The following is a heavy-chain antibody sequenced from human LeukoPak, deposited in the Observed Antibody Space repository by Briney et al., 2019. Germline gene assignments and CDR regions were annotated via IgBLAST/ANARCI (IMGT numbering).Heavy chain of an antibody. Sequence: PGRSLRLSCAASGFTFSSYAMHWVRQAPGKGLEWVAVISYDGSNKYYADSVKGRFTISRDNSKNTLYLQMNSLRAEDTAVYYCARDPSYGDWTYFDCWGQGTLVTVSS. D-gene: IGHD4-17*01. CDR2: ISYDGSNK. J-gene: IGHJ4*02. CDR1: GFTFSSYA. V-gene: IGHV3-30-3*01. CDR3: ARDPSYGDWTYFDC.